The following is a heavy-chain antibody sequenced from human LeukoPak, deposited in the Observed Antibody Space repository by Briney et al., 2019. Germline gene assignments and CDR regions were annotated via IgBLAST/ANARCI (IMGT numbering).Heavy chain of an antibody. D-gene: IGHD4-17*01. J-gene: IGHJ5*02. V-gene: IGHV4-39*07. CDR2: VDYTGIT. CDR1: GGSISSSGYY. Sequence: PSETLSLTCTVSGGSISSSGYYWGWIRQPPGKGLEWIGSVDYTGITSHSPSLKSRVTISVDTSKNQFSLKLSSVTAADTAVYHCARVRDGDYGYIGFDPWGQGTLVTVSS. CDR3: ARVRDGDYGYIGFDP.